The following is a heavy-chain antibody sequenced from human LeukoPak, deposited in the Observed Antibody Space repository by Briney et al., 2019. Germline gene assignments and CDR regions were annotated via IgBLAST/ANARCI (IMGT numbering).Heavy chain of an antibody. V-gene: IGHV4-39*01. D-gene: IGHD3/OR15-3a*01. Sequence: SETLSLTCSVSGGSLSSSSYYWGWIRQPPGRGLEWIGNIYETGSTNYNPSLKSRVTISVDTSKYQFSLRPTSVTAADTAVYYCARQTGSGLFILPGGQGTLVTVSS. J-gene: IGHJ4*02. CDR1: GGSLSSSSYY. CDR2: IYETGST. CDR3: ARQTGSGLFILP.